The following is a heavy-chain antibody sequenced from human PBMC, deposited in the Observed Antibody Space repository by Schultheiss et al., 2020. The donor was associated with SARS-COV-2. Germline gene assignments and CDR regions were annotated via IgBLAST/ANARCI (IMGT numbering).Heavy chain of an antibody. CDR1: GFTFGDYA. Sequence: GESLKISCTASGFTFGDYAMSWFRQAPGKGLEWVGFIRSKAYGGTTEYAASVKGRFTISRDDSKSIAYLQMNSLKTEDTAVYYCAKDSTVLRFLEWLAFDYWGQGTLVTVSS. D-gene: IGHD3-3*01. V-gene: IGHV3-49*03. CDR2: IRSKAYGGTT. CDR3: AKDSTVLRFLEWLAFDY. J-gene: IGHJ4*02.